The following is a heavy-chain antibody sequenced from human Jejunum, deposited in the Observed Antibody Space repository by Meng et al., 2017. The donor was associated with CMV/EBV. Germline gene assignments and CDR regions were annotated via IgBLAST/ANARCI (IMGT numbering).Heavy chain of an antibody. CDR1: FSSYR. V-gene: IGHV3-21*01. CDR3: ARGSWDFWSGPSVYYFDY. CDR2: ISSSSYI. D-gene: IGHD3-3*01. Sequence: FSSYRLNWARQAPGKGLEWVSSISSSSYIYYADSVKGRFTISRDNAKNSLYLQMNSLRAEDTAVYYCARGSWDFWSGPSVYYFDYWGQGTLVTVSS. J-gene: IGHJ4*02.